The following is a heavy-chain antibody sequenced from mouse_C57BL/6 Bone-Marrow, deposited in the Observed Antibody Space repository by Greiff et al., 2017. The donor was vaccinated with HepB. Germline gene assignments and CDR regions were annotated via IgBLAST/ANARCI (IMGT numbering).Heavy chain of an antibody. V-gene: IGHV1-19*01. J-gene: IGHJ4*01. D-gene: IGHD5-1*01. CDR1: GYTFTDYY. CDR3: ARKGLRSNYAMDY. CDR2: INPYNGGT. Sequence: VQLQQSGPVLVKPGASVKMSCKASGYTFTDYYMNWVKQSHGKSLEWIGVINPYNGGTSYNQKFKGKATLTVDKSSSTAYMELNSLTSEDSAVYYCARKGLRSNYAMDYWGQGTSVTVSS.